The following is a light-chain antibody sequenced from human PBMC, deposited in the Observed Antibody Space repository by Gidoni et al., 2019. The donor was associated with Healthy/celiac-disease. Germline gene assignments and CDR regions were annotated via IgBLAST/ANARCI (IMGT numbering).Light chain of an antibody. CDR3: QQSYSTPWT. CDR1: QSISSY. V-gene: IGKV1-39*01. CDR2: AAS. Sequence: DLQMTQSPSSLSASVGDRVTITCRARQSISSYLNWYQQKPGKAPKLLIYAASSLQSGVPSRFSGSGSGTDFTLTISSLQPEDFATYYCQQSYSTPWTFGQXTKVEIK. J-gene: IGKJ1*01.